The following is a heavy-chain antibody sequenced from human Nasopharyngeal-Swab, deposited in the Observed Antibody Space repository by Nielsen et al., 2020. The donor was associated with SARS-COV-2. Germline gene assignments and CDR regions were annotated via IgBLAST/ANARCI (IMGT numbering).Heavy chain of an antibody. J-gene: IGHJ4*02. CDR2: LGTAGDT. D-gene: IGHD3-16*02. Sequence: GESLKISCIASGFTSSTFSLTWLRQPPGKGLQWVSTLGTAGDTYYADSVKGRFTISRDNSKNTLYLQMNSLRAEDTAVYYCAKKTVGTYPFDYWGQGTLVTLSS. V-gene: IGHV3-23*01. CDR3: AKKTVGTYPFDY. CDR1: GFTSSTFS.